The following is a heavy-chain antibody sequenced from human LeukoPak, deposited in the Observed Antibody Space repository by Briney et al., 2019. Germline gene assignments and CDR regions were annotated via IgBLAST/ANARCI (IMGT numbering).Heavy chain of an antibody. V-gene: IGHV3-74*03. CDR1: GFTFSNHW. CDR3: ARDKKSGESSEIDY. Sequence: PGGSLRLSCAASGFTFSNHWVHWLRQAPGKGLVWVSRINRDGSTTKYADSVKGRFTVSRDNAKNTLNLQMNSLRAEDTAVYYCARDKKSGESSEIDYWGQGTLVTVSS. J-gene: IGHJ4*02. CDR2: INRDGSTT. D-gene: IGHD3-10*01.